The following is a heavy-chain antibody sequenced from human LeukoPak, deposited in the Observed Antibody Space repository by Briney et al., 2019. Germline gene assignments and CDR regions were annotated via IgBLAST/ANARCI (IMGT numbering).Heavy chain of an antibody. CDR1: GYSFTSYW. Sequence: GESLKISCKGSGYSFTSYWIGWVRQMPGKGLEWMGIIYPGDPDTRYSPSFQGQVTISADKSISTAYLQWSSLKASDTAMYYCARGAIEYSSSSSWFDPWGQGTLVTVSS. CDR3: ARGAIEYSSSSSWFDP. D-gene: IGHD6-6*01. V-gene: IGHV5-51*01. CDR2: IYPGDPDT. J-gene: IGHJ5*02.